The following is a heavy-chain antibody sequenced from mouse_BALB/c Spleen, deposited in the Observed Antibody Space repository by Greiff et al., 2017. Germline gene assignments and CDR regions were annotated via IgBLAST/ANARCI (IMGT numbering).Heavy chain of an antibody. CDR3: VSYEFDY. V-gene: IGHV14-3*02. CDR2: IDPAHGNT. D-gene: IGHD2-14*01. J-gene: IGHJ2*01. Sequence: VQLQQSGAELVKPGASVKLSCTASGFNIKDTYMHWVKQRPEQGLEWIGGIDPAHGNTRYDPKFQGKATITADTSSNTAYLQLSSLTSEDTAVYCCVSYEFDYWGQGTTLTVSA. CDR1: GFNIKDTY.